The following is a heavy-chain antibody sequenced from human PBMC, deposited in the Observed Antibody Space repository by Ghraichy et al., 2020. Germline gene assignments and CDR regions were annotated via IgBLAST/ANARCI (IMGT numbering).Heavy chain of an antibody. CDR3: ARGRIVVVTAIWYFDL. D-gene: IGHD2-21*02. CDR1: GGSFSGYY. Sequence: GSLRLSCAVYGGSFSGYYWSWIRQPPGKGLEWIGEINHSGSTNYNPSLKSRVTISVDTSKNQFSLKLSSVTAADTAVYYCARGRIVVVTAIWYFDLWGRGTLVTVSS. J-gene: IGHJ2*01. CDR2: INHSGST. V-gene: IGHV4-34*01.